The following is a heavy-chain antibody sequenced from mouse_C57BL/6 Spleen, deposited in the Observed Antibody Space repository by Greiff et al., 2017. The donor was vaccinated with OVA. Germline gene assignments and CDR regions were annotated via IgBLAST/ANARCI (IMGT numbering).Heavy chain of an antibody. D-gene: IGHD3-3*01. J-gene: IGHJ2*01. CDR1: GYTFTSYW. CDR2: IDPSDSYT. V-gene: IGHV1-59*01. Sequence: QVQLQQPGAELVRPGTSVKLSCKASGYTFTSYWMHWVKQRPGQGLEWIGVIDPSDSYTTYNQTFKGKATLTVDPSSSTAYLQLSSLTSEDSAIYYCARFWDRSDYWGQGTTLTVSS. CDR3: ARFWDRSDY.